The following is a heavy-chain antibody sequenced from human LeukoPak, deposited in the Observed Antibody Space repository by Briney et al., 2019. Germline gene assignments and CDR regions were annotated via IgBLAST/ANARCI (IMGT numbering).Heavy chain of an antibody. CDR3: ARDHYGGNSDS. V-gene: IGHV4-61*02. Sequence: PSETLSLTCTVSGGSISSGNYYWSWIRQPAGKGLEWIGRIYTSGSTNYNPSLKSRITISVDTSKDQFSLKLTSVTAADTAVYYCARDHYGGNSDSWGQGTLVTVSS. CDR2: IYTSGST. D-gene: IGHD4-23*01. J-gene: IGHJ5*01. CDR1: GGSISSGNYY.